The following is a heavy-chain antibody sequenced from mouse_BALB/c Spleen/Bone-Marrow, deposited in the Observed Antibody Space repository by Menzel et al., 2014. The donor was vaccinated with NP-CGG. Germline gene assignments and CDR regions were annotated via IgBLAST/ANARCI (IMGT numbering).Heavy chain of an antibody. CDR3: ASYYYGSSRFAY. V-gene: IGHV14-3*02. Sequence: EVQLQQSGAELVKPGASVKLSCTASGFNIKDTYMHWVKQGPEQGLEWTGRIDPANGNTKYDPKFQGKATITADTSSNTAYLQLSSLTSEDTAVYYCASYYYGSSRFAYWGQGTLVTVSA. CDR1: GFNIKDTY. D-gene: IGHD1-1*01. J-gene: IGHJ3*01. CDR2: IDPANGNT.